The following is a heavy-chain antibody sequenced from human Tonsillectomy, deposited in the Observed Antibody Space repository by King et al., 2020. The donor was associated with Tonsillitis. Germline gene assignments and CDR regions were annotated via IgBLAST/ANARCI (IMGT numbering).Heavy chain of an antibody. Sequence: QLQESGPGLVKPSETLSLTCTVSGYSISSGYYWGWIRQPPGKGLDWIGSIYHSGSTYYNPSLKSRVTISVDTSKNQFPLKLSSVTAADTAVYYCPRAAGQLERSYDYGMEVWGQGTTVTVSS. J-gene: IGHJ6*02. CDR1: GYSISSGYY. CDR2: IYHSGST. D-gene: IGHD6-6*01. V-gene: IGHV4-38-2*02. CDR3: PRAAGQLERSYDYGMEV.